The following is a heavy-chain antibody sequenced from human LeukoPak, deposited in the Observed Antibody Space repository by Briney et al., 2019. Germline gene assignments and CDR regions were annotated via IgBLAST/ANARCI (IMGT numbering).Heavy chain of an antibody. J-gene: IGHJ5*02. CDR2: IYTSGST. V-gene: IGHV4-4*07. Sequence: SETLSLTCTVSGGSISSYYWSWIRQPAGKGLEWIGRIYTSGSTNYNPSLKSRVTMSVDTSKNQSSLKLSSVTAADTAVYYCARDLGYYDSSGYYSDNWFDPWGQGTLVTVSS. CDR3: ARDLGYYDSSGYYSDNWFDP. D-gene: IGHD3-22*01. CDR1: GGSISSYY.